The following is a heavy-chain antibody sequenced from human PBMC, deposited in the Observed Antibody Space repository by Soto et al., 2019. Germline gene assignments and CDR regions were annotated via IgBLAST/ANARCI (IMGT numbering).Heavy chain of an antibody. CDR3: ARVQTTIYGDTASVDY. V-gene: IGHV3-74*01. CDR2: INSDGSST. J-gene: IGHJ4*02. D-gene: IGHD4-17*01. Sequence: GGSLRLSCAASGFTFSSYWMHWVRQAPGKGLVWVSRINSDGSSTSYADSVKGRFTISRDNAKNTLYLQMNSLRAEDTAVYYCARVQTTIYGDTASVDYWGQGTLVTVSS. CDR1: GFTFSSYW.